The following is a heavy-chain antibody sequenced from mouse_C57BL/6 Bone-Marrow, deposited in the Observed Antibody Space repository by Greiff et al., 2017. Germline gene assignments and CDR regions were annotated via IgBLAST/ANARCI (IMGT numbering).Heavy chain of an antibody. J-gene: IGHJ4*01. D-gene: IGHD2-2*01. V-gene: IGHV1-50*01. CDR2: IDPSDSYT. CDR3: ARRWLPPYAMDY. Sequence: QVQLQQPGAELVKPGASVKLSCKASGYTFTSYWMQWVKQRPGQVLEWIGEIDPSDSYTNYNQKFKGKATLTVDTSSSTAYMQLSSLTSEDSAVYYCARRWLPPYAMDYWGQGTSVTVSS. CDR1: GYTFTSYW.